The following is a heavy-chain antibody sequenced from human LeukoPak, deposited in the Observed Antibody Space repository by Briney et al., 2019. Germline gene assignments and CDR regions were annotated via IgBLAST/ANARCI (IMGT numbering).Heavy chain of an antibody. CDR3: ARPRDGYLTDAFDI. CDR1: GYSYTSFW. J-gene: IGHJ3*02. D-gene: IGHD5-24*01. CDR2: IYPGDSES. Sequence: GESLKISCKGSGYSYTSFWIGWVRQMPGKGLEWMGIIYPGDSESRYSPSFQGQVTISADKSISTAYLQWSSLKASDTAMYYCARPRDGYLTDAFDIWGQGTMVTVSS. V-gene: IGHV5-51*01.